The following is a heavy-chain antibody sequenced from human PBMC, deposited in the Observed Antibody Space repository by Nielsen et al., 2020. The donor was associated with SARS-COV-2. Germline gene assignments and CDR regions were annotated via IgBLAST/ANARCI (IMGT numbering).Heavy chain of an antibody. V-gene: IGHV4-34*01. Sequence: SETLSLTCTVSGGSISSYYWSWICQPPGKRLEWIGEINHSGSTNYNPSLKSRVTISVDTSKNQFSLKLSSVTAADTAVYYCARGRSFDYWGQGTLVTVSS. CDR2: INHSGST. CDR1: GGSISSYY. CDR3: ARGRSFDY. J-gene: IGHJ4*02.